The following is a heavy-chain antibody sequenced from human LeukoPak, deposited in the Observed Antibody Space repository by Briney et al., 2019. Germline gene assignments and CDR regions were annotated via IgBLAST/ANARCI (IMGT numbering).Heavy chain of an antibody. CDR2: ISYDGSNK. V-gene: IGHV3-30-3*01. CDR1: GFTFSSYA. Sequence: PGGSLRLSCAASGFTFSSYAMHWVRQAPGKGLEWVAVISYDGSNKYYADSVKGRFTISRDNSKNTLYLQMNSLGAEDTAVYYCARVSWVVVIRGAFDIWGQGTMVTVSS. D-gene: IGHD3-22*01. J-gene: IGHJ3*02. CDR3: ARVSWVVVIRGAFDI.